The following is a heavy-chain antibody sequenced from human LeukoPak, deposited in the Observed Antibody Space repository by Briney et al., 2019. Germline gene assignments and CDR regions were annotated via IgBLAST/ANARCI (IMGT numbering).Heavy chain of an antibody. CDR1: GFTFSSYA. J-gene: IGHJ4*02. CDR3: AKVSLEWLLFD. V-gene: IGHV3-23*01. CDR2: ISGSGGST. Sequence: GGSPRLSCAASGFTFSSYAMSWVRQAPGKGLERVSAISGSGGSTYYADSVKGRFTISRDNSKNTLYLQMNSLRAEDTAVYYCAKVSLEWLLFDWGQGTLVTVSS. D-gene: IGHD3-3*01.